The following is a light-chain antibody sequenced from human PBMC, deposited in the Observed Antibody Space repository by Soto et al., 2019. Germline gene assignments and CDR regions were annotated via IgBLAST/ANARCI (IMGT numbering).Light chain of an antibody. CDR2: GAS. J-gene: IGKJ5*01. Sequence: EIVLTQSPATLSVSPGERATLSCRASQSVSSNLAWYQQKPGQAPRLLIYGASTRATGIPARFSGSGSGTEFTLTISSQQSEYVADYWCQQYNNWPLTFGPGTRLEIK. CDR1: QSVSSN. CDR3: QQYNNWPLT. V-gene: IGKV3-15*01.